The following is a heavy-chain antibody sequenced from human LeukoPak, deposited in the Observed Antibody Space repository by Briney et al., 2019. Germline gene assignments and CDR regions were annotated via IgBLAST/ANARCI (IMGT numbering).Heavy chain of an antibody. V-gene: IGHV3-30*02. CDR2: IPFDGSRQ. J-gene: IGHJ3*02. Sequence: GGSLRLTCEASGITLSSHGMHWVRQAPGKGLEWMAFIPFDGSRQYYADSVKGRFTISRDNAKNSLYLQMNSLRAEDTAVYYCARDRATVVTRGGRAFDIWGQGTMVTVSS. CDR3: ARDRATVVTRGGRAFDI. CDR1: GITLSSHG. D-gene: IGHD4-23*01.